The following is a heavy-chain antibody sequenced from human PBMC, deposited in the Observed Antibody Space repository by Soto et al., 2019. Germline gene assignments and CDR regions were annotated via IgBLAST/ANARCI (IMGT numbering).Heavy chain of an antibody. V-gene: IGHV4-59*01. CDR1: GGSISSYY. CDR2: IYYSGST. J-gene: IGHJ6*03. D-gene: IGHD2-2*01. Sequence: SETLSLTCTVSGGSISSYYWSWIRQPPGKGLEWIGYIYYSGSTNYNPSLKSRVTISVDTSKNQFSLKLSSVTAADTAVYYCARGVPAAISYYYYYMDVWGKGTTVTVSS. CDR3: ARGVPAAISYYYYYMDV.